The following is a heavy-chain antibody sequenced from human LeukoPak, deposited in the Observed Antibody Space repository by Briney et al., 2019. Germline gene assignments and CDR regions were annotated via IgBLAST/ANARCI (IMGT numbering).Heavy chain of an antibody. CDR2: IYYSGST. D-gene: IGHD3-22*01. CDR1: GGSISSSSYY. Sequence: SETLSLTCTVSGGSISSSSYYWGWIRQPPGKGLEWIGSIYYSGSTYYNPSLKSRVTISVGTSKNQFSLKLSSVTAADTAVYYCARGRLSYYYDSSGYRYYFDYWGQGTLVTVSS. CDR3: ARGRLSYYYDSSGYRYYFDY. J-gene: IGHJ4*02. V-gene: IGHV4-39*07.